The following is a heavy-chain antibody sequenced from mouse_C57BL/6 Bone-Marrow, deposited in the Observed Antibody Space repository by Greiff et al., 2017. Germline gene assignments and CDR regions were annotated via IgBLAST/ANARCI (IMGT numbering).Heavy chain of an antibody. CDR2: ISDGGSYT. Sequence: EVHLVESGGGLVKPGGSLKLSCAASGFTFSSYAMSWVRQTPEKRLEWVATISDGGSYTYYPDNVKGRFTISRDNAKNNLYLQRSHLKSEDTAMYYCARDGYFDYWGQGTTLTVSS. V-gene: IGHV5-4*01. CDR3: ARDGYFDY. CDR1: GFTFSSYA. J-gene: IGHJ2*01.